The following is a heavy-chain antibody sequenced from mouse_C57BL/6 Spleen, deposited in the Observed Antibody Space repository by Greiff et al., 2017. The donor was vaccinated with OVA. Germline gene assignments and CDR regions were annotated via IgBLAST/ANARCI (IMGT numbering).Heavy chain of an antibody. Sequence: QVQLQQPGAELVRPGTSVKLSCKASGYTFTSYWMHWVKQRPGQGLEWIGVIDPSDSYTNYNQKFKGKATSTVDTSSSTAYMQLSSLTSEDSAVYYGARGAQATKDYAMDYWGQGTSVTVSS. V-gene: IGHV1-59*01. J-gene: IGHJ4*01. CDR2: IDPSDSYT. CDR3: ARGAQATKDYAMDY. CDR1: GYTFTSYW. D-gene: IGHD3-2*02.